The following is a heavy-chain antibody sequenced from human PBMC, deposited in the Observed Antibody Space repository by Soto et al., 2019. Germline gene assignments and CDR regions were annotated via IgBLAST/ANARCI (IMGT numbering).Heavy chain of an antibody. J-gene: IGHJ6*02. CDR2: INHSGST. CDR3: ARLKIAVAGTEYYYYYYGMDV. D-gene: IGHD6-19*01. CDR1: GGSFSGYY. V-gene: IGHV4-34*01. Sequence: LSLTCAVYGGSFSGYYWSWIRQPLGKGLEWIGEINHSGSTNYNPSLKSRVTISVDTSKNQFSLKLSSVTAADTAVYYCARLKIAVAGTEYYYYYYGMDVWGQGTTVTVSS.